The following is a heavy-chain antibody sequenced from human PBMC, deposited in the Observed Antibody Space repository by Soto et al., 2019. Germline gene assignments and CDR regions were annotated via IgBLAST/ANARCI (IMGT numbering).Heavy chain of an antibody. CDR1: GGSISSSSYY. D-gene: IGHD3-3*01. CDR2: IYYSGST. J-gene: IGHJ6*02. V-gene: IGHV4-39*01. Sequence: PSETLSLTCTVSGGSISSSSYYWGWIRQPPGKGLEWIGSIYYSGSTYYNPSLKSRVTISVDTSKNQFSLKLSSVTAADTAVYYCARLGCYDFWSGYYCYYYYGMDVWGQGTTVTVSS. CDR3: ARLGCYDFWSGYYCYYYYGMDV.